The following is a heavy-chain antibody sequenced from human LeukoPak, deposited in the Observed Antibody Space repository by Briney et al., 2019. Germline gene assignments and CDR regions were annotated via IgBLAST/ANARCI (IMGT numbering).Heavy chain of an antibody. CDR1: GGSISSGDYY. CDR3: ARIGYCSGGSCPGFQH. D-gene: IGHD2-15*01. V-gene: IGHV4-30-4*01. Sequence: PSQTLSLTCTVSGGSISSGDYYWSWIRQPPGKGLEWIGYIYYSGSTYYNPSLKSRVTISVDTSKNQFSLKLSSVTAADTAVYYCARIGYCSGGSCPGFQHWGQGTLVTVSS. CDR2: IYYSGST. J-gene: IGHJ1*01.